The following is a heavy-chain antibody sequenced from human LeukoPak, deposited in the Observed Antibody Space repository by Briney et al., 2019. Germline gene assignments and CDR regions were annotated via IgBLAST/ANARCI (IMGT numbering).Heavy chain of an antibody. CDR2: IYYTGPT. Sequence: PSETLSLTCTVSGGSINRSPYYWGWIRQPPGKGLEWIGNIYYTGPTYDNPSLKSRITLSVDTSQNQFSLKMTSVTAADTAVYYCARGGAYYYYHHGMDVWGQGTTVTVSS. D-gene: IGHD3-16*01. CDR1: GGSINRSPYY. CDR3: ARGGAYYYYHHGMDV. J-gene: IGHJ6*02. V-gene: IGHV4-39*01.